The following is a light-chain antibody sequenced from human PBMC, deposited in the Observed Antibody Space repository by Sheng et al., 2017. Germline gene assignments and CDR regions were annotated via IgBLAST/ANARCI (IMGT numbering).Light chain of an antibody. CDR1: HSVKNW. V-gene: IGKV1-5*03. CDR2: KAS. J-gene: IGKJ1*01. CDR3: QQYNSLWT. Sequence: DIQMTQSPSTLSASVGDRVTITCRASHSVKNWLAWYQQKPGKAPKLLIYKASTLKSGVPSRFSGSGSGTEFTLTISSLQPDDFATYYCQQYNSLWTFGQGTKVEIK.